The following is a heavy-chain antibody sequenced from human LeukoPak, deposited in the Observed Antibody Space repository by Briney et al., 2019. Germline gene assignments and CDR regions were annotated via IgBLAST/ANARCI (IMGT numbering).Heavy chain of an antibody. D-gene: IGHD3-22*01. CDR1: GGSISSSSYY. J-gene: IGHJ3*02. CDR3: ARDVGSYYDSSGYLVGAFDI. V-gene: IGHV4-39*07. CDR2: IYYSGST. Sequence: SETLSLTCTVSGGSISSSSYYWGWIRQPPGKGLEWIGSIYYSGSTYYNPSLKSRVTISVDTSKNQFSLKLSSVTAADTAVYYCARDVGSYYDSSGYLVGAFDIWGQGTMVTVSS.